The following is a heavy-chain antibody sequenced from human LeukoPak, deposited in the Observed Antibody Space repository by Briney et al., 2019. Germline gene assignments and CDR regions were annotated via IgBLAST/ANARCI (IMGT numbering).Heavy chain of an antibody. Sequence: GGSLRLSCAASGFTFSGSWMHWVRRAPGKGLVWVSRISADGSSFSYADSVKGRFTVSKDNSKNTLYLQMNSLRAEDTAVYYCAKGPDSGSYLYYFDYWGQGTLVTVSP. V-gene: IGHV3-74*01. J-gene: IGHJ4*02. CDR1: GFTFSGSW. CDR2: ISADGSSF. CDR3: AKGPDSGSYLYYFDY. D-gene: IGHD1-26*01.